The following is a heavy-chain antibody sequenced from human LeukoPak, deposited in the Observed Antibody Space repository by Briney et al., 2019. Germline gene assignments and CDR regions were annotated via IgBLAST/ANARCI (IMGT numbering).Heavy chain of an antibody. CDR3: ARPPYGDPTNFDY. CDR2: ITSSSSYI. V-gene: IGHV3-21*01. Sequence: GGSLRLSCAASGFTFSSYNMNWVRQAPGKGLEWVSSITSSSSYIYYADSVKGRFTISRDNSKNTLYLQMNSLRAEDTAVYYCARPPYGDPTNFDYWGQGTLVTVSS. J-gene: IGHJ4*02. CDR1: GFTFSSYN. D-gene: IGHD4-17*01.